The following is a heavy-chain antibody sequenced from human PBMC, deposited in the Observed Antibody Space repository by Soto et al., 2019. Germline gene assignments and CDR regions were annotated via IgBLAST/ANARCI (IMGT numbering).Heavy chain of an antibody. J-gene: IGHJ3*02. CDR2: IIPILGIA. CDR3: ARGSSGYADDAFDI. D-gene: IGHD6-19*01. CDR1: GGTFSSYT. Sequence: SVKVSCKASGGTFSSYTISWVRQAPGQGLEWMGRIIPILGIANYAQKFQGRVTITADKSTSTAYMELSSLRSEDTAVYYCARGSSGYADDAFDIWGQGTMVTVSS. V-gene: IGHV1-69*02.